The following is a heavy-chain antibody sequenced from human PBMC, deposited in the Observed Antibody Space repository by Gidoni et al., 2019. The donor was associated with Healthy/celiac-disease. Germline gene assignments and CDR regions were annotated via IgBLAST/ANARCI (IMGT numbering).Heavy chain of an antibody. J-gene: IGHJ4*02. D-gene: IGHD2-15*01. CDR2: IGGSGGST. CDR1: GFTFSSYA. CDR3: AKREALGGSYYFDY. Sequence: EVQLLESGGGLVQPGGSLRLSCAASGFTFSSYAMSWVRQAPGKGLEWVPAIGGSGGSTYYADSVKGRFTISRDNSKNTLYLQMNSLRAEDTAVYYCAKREALGGSYYFDYWGQGTLVTVSS. V-gene: IGHV3-23*01.